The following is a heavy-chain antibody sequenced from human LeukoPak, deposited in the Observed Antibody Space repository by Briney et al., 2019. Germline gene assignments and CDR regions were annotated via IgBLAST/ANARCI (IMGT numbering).Heavy chain of an antibody. Sequence: SETLSLTCAVYGGSFSGYYWSWIRQPPGKGLEWIGEINHSGSTNYNPSLKSRVTISVDTSKNQFSLKLSSATAADTAVYYCAGRSGSYYRDFDYWGQGTLVTVSS. CDR3: AGRSGSYYRDFDY. CDR1: GGSFSGYY. CDR2: INHSGST. D-gene: IGHD1-26*01. J-gene: IGHJ4*02. V-gene: IGHV4-34*01.